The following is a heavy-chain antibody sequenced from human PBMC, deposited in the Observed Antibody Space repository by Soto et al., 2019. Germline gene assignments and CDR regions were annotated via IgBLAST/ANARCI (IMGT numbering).Heavy chain of an antibody. Sequence: DSVKGRFTISRDNAKNSLYLQMNSLRAEDTAVYYCARDRGAVTGPILCYWGPGSLVHLSS. D-gene: IGHD6-19*01. J-gene: IGHJ4*02. V-gene: IGHV3-11*05. CDR3: ARDRGAVTGPILCY.